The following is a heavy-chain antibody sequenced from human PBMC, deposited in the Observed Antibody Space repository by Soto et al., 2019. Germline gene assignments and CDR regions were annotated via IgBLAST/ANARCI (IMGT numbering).Heavy chain of an antibody. CDR3: ARDWGGDIVVVVAATPAYGMDV. CDR1: GGTFSSYA. D-gene: IGHD2-15*01. V-gene: IGHV1-69*13. Sequence: SVKVSCKASGGTFSSYAISWVRQAPGQGLEWMGGIIPIFGTANYAQKFQGRVTITADESTSTAYMELSSLRSEDTAVYYCARDWGGDIVVVVAATPAYGMDVWGQGTTVTVSS. CDR2: IIPIFGTA. J-gene: IGHJ6*02.